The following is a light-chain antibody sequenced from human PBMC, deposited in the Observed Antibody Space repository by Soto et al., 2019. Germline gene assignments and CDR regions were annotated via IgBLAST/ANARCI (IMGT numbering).Light chain of an antibody. Sequence: QSVLTQPASVSGSPGQSITISCTATSSDVGNYKYVSWYQQRPGKAPKLMIYEVSNRPSGVSNRFSGSKSGNTASLTISGLQGEDETDYYCFSYTSSGTYVFGNGTKVTVL. V-gene: IGLV2-14*01. CDR3: FSYTSSGTYV. CDR2: EVS. CDR1: SSDVGNYKY. J-gene: IGLJ1*01.